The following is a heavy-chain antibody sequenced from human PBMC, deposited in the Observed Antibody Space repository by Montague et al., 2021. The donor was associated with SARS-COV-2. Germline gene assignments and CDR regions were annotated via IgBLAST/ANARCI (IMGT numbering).Heavy chain of an antibody. D-gene: IGHD3-9*01. CDR2: ISSSSSYI. Sequence: SLRRSCAASGFTFSSYSMNWVRQAPGKGLEWVSSISSSSSYIYYADSVMGRFTISRDNAKNSLYLQMNSLRAEDTAVYYCARDVYYDILTGYYNYWGQGTLVTVSS. J-gene: IGHJ4*02. CDR3: ARDVYYDILTGYYNY. CDR1: GFTFSSYS. V-gene: IGHV3-21*01.